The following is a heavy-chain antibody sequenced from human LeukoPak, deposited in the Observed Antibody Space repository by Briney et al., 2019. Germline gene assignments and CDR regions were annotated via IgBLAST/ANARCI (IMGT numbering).Heavy chain of an antibody. V-gene: IGHV1-69*05. CDR3: ARDVVVVITTSLDAFDI. D-gene: IGHD3-22*01. J-gene: IGHJ3*02. CDR1: GGTFSSYA. CDR2: IIPIFGTA. Sequence: ASVKVSCKASGGTFSSYAISWVRQAPGQGLEWMGRIIPIFGTANYAQKFQGRVTITTDESTSTAYMELSSLRSEDTAVYYCARDVVVVITTSLDAFDIWGQGTMVTVS.